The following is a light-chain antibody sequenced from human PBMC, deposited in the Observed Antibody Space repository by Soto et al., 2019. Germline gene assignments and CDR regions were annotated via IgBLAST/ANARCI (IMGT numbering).Light chain of an antibody. CDR2: GAS. CDR1: QSVNRDY. CDR3: QQYSTPPRMYS. V-gene: IGKV3-20*01. Sequence: EIVLTQSPGTLSLSPGERATLSCRTSQSVNRDYFAWYQQKAGQTPRLLIYGASNRTTGIPDRFSGTGSGTDFILTISRLEPEDSAVYYCQQYSTPPRMYSFGRGTKLEI. J-gene: IGKJ2*03.